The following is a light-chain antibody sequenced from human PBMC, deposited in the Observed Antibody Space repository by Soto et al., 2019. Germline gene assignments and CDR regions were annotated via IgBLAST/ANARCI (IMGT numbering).Light chain of an antibody. CDR1: QSVSSSF. CDR2: GAS. Sequence: EIVLTQSPGTLSLSPGERATLSCRASQSVSSSFLAWYQQKPGQAPRLLIYGASSRATGIPDRFSGSGSGTDFTLIISRLEPEDFAVHYCQQYGSSPETFGQGTKLEIK. CDR3: QQYGSSPET. J-gene: IGKJ2*01. V-gene: IGKV3-20*01.